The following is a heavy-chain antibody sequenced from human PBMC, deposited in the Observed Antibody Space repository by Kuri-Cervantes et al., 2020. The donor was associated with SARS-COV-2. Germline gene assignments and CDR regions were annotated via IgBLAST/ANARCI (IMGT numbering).Heavy chain of an antibody. CDR3: ARGGGGYSGYEEY. D-gene: IGHD5-12*01. J-gene: IGHJ4*02. CDR1: GLTFSSYA. V-gene: IGHV3-30-3*01. Sequence: GGSLRLSCAASGLTFSSYAMHGVRQAPDKGLEWVAVISYDGSNKYYADSVKGRFTISRDNSKNTLYLQMNRLRAEDTAIYYCARGGGGYSGYEEYWGQGTLVTVSS. CDR2: ISYDGSNK.